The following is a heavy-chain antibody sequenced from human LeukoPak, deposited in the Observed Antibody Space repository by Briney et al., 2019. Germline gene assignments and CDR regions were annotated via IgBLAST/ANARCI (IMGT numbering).Heavy chain of an antibody. J-gene: IGHJ4*02. CDR3: ARDWRRYSSEPFDY. CDR1: GGTFSSYA. CDR2: IIPIFGTA. D-gene: IGHD6-19*01. Sequence: EASVKVSCKASGGTFSSYAISWVRQAPGQGLEWMGRIIPIFGTANYAQKFQGRVTITTDESTSTAYMELSSLRSEDTAVYYCARDWRRYSSEPFDYWGQGTLVTVSS. V-gene: IGHV1-69*05.